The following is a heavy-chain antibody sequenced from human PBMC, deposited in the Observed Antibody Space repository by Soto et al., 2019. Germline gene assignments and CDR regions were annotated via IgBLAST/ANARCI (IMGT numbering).Heavy chain of an antibody. V-gene: IGHV3-23*01. CDR2: VDGSGYST. CDR3: AKDLPAGRGGVYFDY. D-gene: IGHD6-6*01. CDR1: GFTFISYA. J-gene: IGHJ4*02. Sequence: EVQLLESGGGLVQPGGSLRLSCAASGFTFISYAMSWVRQAPGKGLEWVSAVDGSGYSTYYADSVKGRFTISRDNSKNTLYLQMNSLRAEDTAVYFCAKDLPAGRGGVYFDYWGQGALVTVCS.